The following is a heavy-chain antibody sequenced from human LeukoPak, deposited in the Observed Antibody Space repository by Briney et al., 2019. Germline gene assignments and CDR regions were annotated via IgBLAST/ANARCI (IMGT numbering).Heavy chain of an antibody. Sequence: GGSLRLSCAASGFTFSSYGMHWVRQAPGKGLEWVAFIRYDGSNKYYADSVKGRFTISRDNSKNTLYLQMNSLRAEDTAVYYCANLNPRSSSLNWFDPWGQGTLVTVSS. CDR1: GFTFSSYG. J-gene: IGHJ5*02. CDR2: IRYDGSNK. CDR3: ANLNPRSSSLNWFDP. D-gene: IGHD6-13*01. V-gene: IGHV3-30*02.